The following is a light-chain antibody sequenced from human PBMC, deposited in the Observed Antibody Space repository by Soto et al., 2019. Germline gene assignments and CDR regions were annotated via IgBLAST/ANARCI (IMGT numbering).Light chain of an antibody. CDR1: QSVSRRY. CDR3: QQYHTWPIT. V-gene: IGKV3-15*01. J-gene: IGKJ4*01. Sequence: EMVLAHSPGTLSLSPGEGATLSSSSSQSVSRRYLAWYQHKPGQAPRLLISGASTGATGIPARLSGSGSGTELTITISSLQSEDCAIYYCQQYHTWPITFGGGTQVDIK. CDR2: GAS.